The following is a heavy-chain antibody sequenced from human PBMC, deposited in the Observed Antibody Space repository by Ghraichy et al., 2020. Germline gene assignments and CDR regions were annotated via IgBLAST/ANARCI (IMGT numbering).Heavy chain of an antibody. CDR2: IYYSGST. CDR1: GGSISSYY. V-gene: IGHV4-59*01. Sequence: SETLSLTCTVSGGSISSYYWSWIRQPPGKGLEWIGYIYYSGSTNYNPSLKSRVTISVDTSKNQFSLKLSSVTAADTAVYYCARVLTGYSSSWYSGGWFDPWGQGTLVTVSS. J-gene: IGHJ5*02. CDR3: ARVLTGYSSSWYSGGWFDP. D-gene: IGHD6-13*01.